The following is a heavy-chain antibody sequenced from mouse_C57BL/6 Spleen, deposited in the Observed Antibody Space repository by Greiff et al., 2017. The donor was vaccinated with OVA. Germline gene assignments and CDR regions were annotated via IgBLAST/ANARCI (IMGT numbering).Heavy chain of an antibody. Sequence: QVQLQQSGAELARPGASVKLSCKASGYTFTSYGISWVKQRTGQGLEWIGEIYPRSGNTYYSEKFKGKATLTADKSSSTAYMELRSLTSEDSAVYFCARREITDWYFDVWGTGTTVTVSS. CDR1: GYTFTSYG. CDR3: ARREITDWYFDV. CDR2: IYPRSGNT. J-gene: IGHJ1*03. V-gene: IGHV1-81*01. D-gene: IGHD2-4*01.